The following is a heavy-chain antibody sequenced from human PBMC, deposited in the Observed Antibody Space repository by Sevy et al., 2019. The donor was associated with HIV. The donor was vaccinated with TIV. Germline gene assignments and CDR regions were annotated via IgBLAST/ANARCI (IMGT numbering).Heavy chain of an antibody. V-gene: IGHV3-48*01. D-gene: IGHD2-15*01. Sequence: GGSLTLSCAASGFTFSSYSMNWVRQAPGKGLEWVSYISSSSSTIYYADSVKGRFTISRDNAKNSLYLQMNSLRAEDTAVYYCGRVGIVVGGAFDIWGQGTMVTVSS. J-gene: IGHJ3*02. CDR1: GFTFSSYS. CDR2: ISSSSSTI. CDR3: GRVGIVVGGAFDI.